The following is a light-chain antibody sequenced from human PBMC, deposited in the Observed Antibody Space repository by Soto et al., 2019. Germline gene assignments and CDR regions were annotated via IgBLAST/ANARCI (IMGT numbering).Light chain of an antibody. Sequence: QSVLTQPASVSGSPGQSINISCTGTSSDVGDYNYVSWYQQHPGKAPKLIIYGVSNRPSGISNRFSGSKSGNTASLTISGLQAEDEADYYCSSYTSTKTLVFGGGTKVTVL. CDR2: GVS. J-gene: IGLJ2*01. CDR3: SSYTSTKTLV. V-gene: IGLV2-14*01. CDR1: SSDVGDYNY.